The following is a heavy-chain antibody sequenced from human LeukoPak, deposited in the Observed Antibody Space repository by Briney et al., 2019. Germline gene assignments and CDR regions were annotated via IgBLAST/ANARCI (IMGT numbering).Heavy chain of an antibody. CDR3: ARGPVVVVAATHYFDS. CDR1: GFAVISNF. CDR2: FYYTGIT. V-gene: IGHV4-39*07. J-gene: IGHJ4*02. Sequence: GSLRLSCAASGFAVISNFMSWIRQPPGKGLEWIGSFYYTGITYFNPSLKGRVTVSVDTSRKHFSLKLTSVTAADTAVYYCARGPVVVVAATHYFDSWGQGTLVTVSS. D-gene: IGHD2-15*01.